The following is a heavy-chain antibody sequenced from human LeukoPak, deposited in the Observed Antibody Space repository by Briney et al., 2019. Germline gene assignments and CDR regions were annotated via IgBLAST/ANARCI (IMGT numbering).Heavy chain of an antibody. V-gene: IGHV3-53*01. CDR3: ARVSYYYGSGSLYFDY. CDR2: IYSGGST. D-gene: IGHD3-10*01. CDR1: GFTVSSNY. J-gene: IGHJ4*02. Sequence: GGSLRLSCAASGFTVSSNYMSWVRQAPGKGLERVSVIYSGGSTYYADSVKGRFTISRDNSKNTLYLQMNSLRAEDTAVYYCARVSYYYGSGSLYFDYWGQGTLVTVSS.